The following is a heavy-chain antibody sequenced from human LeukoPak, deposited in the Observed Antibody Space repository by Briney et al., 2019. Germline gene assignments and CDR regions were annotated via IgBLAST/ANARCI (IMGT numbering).Heavy chain of an antibody. CDR2: VDGSGGRT. CDR3: AKVNRGSVVNYFGLDS. Sequence: GGSLRLSCSASGFTFSTYAMHWVRQAPGKGLEWVSAVDGSGGRTFYADSVKGRFTISRVNSKNVLYLQMNSLTVDDTATYYCAKVNRGSVVNYFGLDSWGQGTLVTVSS. V-gene: IGHV3-23*01. D-gene: IGHD1-7*01. J-gene: IGHJ4*02. CDR1: GFTFSTYA.